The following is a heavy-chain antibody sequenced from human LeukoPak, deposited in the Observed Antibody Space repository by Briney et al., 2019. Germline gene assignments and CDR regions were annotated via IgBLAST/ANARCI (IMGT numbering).Heavy chain of an antibody. CDR3: AKDRRFYYYGSGRFGY. V-gene: IGHV3-23*01. CDR1: GFTFSSYA. J-gene: IGHJ4*02. D-gene: IGHD3-10*01. Sequence: GGSLRLSCAASGFTFSSYAMSWVRQAPGKGLEWVSAISGSGGSTYYADSVKGRFTISRDNSKNTLYLQMNSLRAEDTAVYYCAKDRRFYYYGSGRFGYWGQGTLVTVSS. CDR2: ISGSGGST.